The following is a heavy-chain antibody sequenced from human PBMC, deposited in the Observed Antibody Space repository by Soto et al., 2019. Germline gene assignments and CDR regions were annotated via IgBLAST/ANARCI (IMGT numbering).Heavy chain of an antibody. V-gene: IGHV1-18*04. CDR3: ARGLGTNGLDV. Sequence: QVQLLQSGAEVKKPGASVKVSCKASGYRFTTYGITWVRLAPGQGLEWLGGISTYNGNTDYAQNLQDRVTMTTETSTSTAYMEVTSLTSYDTAVYYFARGLGTNGLDVWGQGTTVTVSS. CDR2: ISTYNGNT. CDR1: GYRFTTYG. J-gene: IGHJ6*02. D-gene: IGHD7-27*01.